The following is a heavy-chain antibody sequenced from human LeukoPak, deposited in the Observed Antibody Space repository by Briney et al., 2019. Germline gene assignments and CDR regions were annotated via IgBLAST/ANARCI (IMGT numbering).Heavy chain of an antibody. CDR2: ISSSSSTI. D-gene: IGHD2-21*02. J-gene: IGHJ3*02. CDR1: GFTFSSYS. CDR3: AREGAYCGGDCYSDAFDI. V-gene: IGHV3-48*04. Sequence: GGSLRLSCAASGFTFSSYSMNWVRQAPGKGPEWVSYISSSSSTIYYADSVKGRFTISRDNAKNTLYLQMNSLRAEDTAVYYCAREGAYCGGDCYSDAFDIWGQGTMVTVSS.